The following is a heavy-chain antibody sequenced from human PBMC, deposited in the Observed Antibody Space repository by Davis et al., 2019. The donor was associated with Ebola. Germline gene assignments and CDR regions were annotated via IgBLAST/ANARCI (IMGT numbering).Heavy chain of an antibody. CDR1: GGSISSGGYY. CDR2: INHSGST. Sequence: PSETLSLTCAVSGGSISSGGYYWSWIRQPPGKGLEWIGEINHSGSTNYNPSLKSRVTISVDTSKNQFSLKLSSVTAADTAVYYCARFPCGGDCYPVTRPQGFDYWGQGTLVTVSS. D-gene: IGHD2-21*01. V-gene: IGHV4-34*01. J-gene: IGHJ4*02. CDR3: ARFPCGGDCYPVTRPQGFDY.